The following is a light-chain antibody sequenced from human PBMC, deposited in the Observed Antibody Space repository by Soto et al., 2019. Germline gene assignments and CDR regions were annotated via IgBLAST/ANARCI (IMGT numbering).Light chain of an antibody. V-gene: IGKV1-27*01. J-gene: IGKJ4*01. CDR3: QKYNSAPLT. Sequence: DIPMTQSPSSLSASVGDRVTITCRASQDMSNYLAWYQQKPGKVPKLLIYAASTLQSGVPSRFSGSGSGTDFTLTISSLQPEDVATYYCQKYNSAPLTFGGGTKVEIK. CDR1: QDMSNY. CDR2: AAS.